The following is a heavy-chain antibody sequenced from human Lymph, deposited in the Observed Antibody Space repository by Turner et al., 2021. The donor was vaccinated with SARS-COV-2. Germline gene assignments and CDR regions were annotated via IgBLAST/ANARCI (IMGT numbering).Heavy chain of an antibody. V-gene: IGHV3-23*01. D-gene: IGHD3-16*01. J-gene: IGHJ6*02. Sequence: EVQLLESGGGLVQPGGSLRLSYTASGLTFNNDAMSWVRQAPGQGLEWVSTISGSGGSTYYADSVKGRFIISRDNSKNTLYLQMNSLRAEDTAVYYCANLYPTVSWEFPYGMDVWGQGTTVTVSS. CDR2: ISGSGGST. CDR1: GLTFNNDA. CDR3: ANLYPTVSWEFPYGMDV.